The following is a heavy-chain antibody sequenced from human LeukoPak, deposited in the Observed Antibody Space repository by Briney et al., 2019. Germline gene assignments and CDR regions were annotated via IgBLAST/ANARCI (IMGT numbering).Heavy chain of an antibody. CDR1: GGSISSGSYY. D-gene: IGHD6-13*01. CDR2: IYTSGST. J-gene: IGHJ5*02. V-gene: IGHV4-61*02. Sequence: SETLSLTCTVSGGSISSGSYYWSWIRQPAGKGLEWIGRIYTSGSTNYNPSLKSRVTISVDTSKNQFSLKLSSVTAADTAVYYCARDNLIAAVGRTPTNWFDPWGQGTLVTVSS. CDR3: ARDNLIAAVGRTPTNWFDP.